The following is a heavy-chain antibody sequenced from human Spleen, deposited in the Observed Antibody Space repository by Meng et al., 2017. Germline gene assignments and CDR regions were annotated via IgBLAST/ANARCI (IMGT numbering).Heavy chain of an antibody. V-gene: IGHV3-23*01. CDR2: ISGSGGST. CDR1: GFTFSSYA. Sequence: GGSLRLSCAASGFTFSSYAMSWVRQAPGKGLEWVSAISGSGGSTYYADSVKGRFTISRDNSRNTLYLQMNSLRVEDTAVYSCAKTRGYDSSGPLDYWGQGTLVTVSS. J-gene: IGHJ4*02. CDR3: AKTRGYDSSGPLDY. D-gene: IGHD3-22*01.